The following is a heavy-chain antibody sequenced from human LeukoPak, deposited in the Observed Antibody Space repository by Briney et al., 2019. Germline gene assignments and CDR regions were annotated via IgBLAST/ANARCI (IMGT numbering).Heavy chain of an antibody. CDR2: IFYSGST. Sequence: LETLSLTCTVSGVSISSSNSYWGWIRQPPGKGLEWLGRIFYSGSTYSNPPLKSRAPVSVETPKNHFSLKLTSVTATDTAVDYCIGNSFFYFDNWGQGTLVTVSS. D-gene: IGHD4-23*01. J-gene: IGHJ4*02. V-gene: IGHV4-39*02. CDR1: GVSISSSNSY. CDR3: IGNSFFYFDN.